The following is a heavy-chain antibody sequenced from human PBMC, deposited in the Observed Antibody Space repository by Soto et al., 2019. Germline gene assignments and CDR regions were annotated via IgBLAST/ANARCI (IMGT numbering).Heavy chain of an antibody. CDR3: AKRPGFIFWVLPRRRHFYF. Sequence: GGSLRLSCAASGFTFSSYAMSWVRQAPGKGLDWVSAISGSGGSTYYADSVKGRFTISRDNSKNTLYLQMNSLRAEDTAVYYCAKRPGFIFWVLPRRRHFYFWGQGTLVTVSS. J-gene: IGHJ4*02. CDR1: GFTFSSYA. V-gene: IGHV3-23*01. CDR2: ISGSGGST. D-gene: IGHD3-3*01.